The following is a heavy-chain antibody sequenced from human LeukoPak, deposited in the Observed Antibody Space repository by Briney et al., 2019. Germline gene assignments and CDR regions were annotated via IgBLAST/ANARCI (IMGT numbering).Heavy chain of an antibody. J-gene: IGHJ4*02. V-gene: IGHV1-18*01. CDR3: AVLYSSGWTPFFY. CDR1: SYTFTRYG. Sequence: ASVKVSCKASSYTFTRYGISWVRQAPGQGLEWMGWISGSNGNTNYAQKFQGRVTMTRDTSISTAYMELSRLRSDDTAVYYCAVLYSSGWTPFFYWGQGTLVTVSS. D-gene: IGHD6-19*01. CDR2: ISGSNGNT.